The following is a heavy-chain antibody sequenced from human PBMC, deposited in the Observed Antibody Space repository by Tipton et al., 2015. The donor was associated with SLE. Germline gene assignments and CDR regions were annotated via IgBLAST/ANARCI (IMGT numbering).Heavy chain of an antibody. Sequence: QSGPEVKKLGASVKVSCKAYGYKFTSNGISWVRQAPGQGLEWVGWISPHYGNTNYAQKLQGRVTMTTDTSTSTAYMELRSLRYDDTALYFCARDPLRPHYQYGMDVWGQGTTVTVSS. J-gene: IGHJ6*02. CDR2: ISPHYGNT. CDR1: GYKFTSNG. V-gene: IGHV1-18*01. CDR3: ARDPLRPHYQYGMDV.